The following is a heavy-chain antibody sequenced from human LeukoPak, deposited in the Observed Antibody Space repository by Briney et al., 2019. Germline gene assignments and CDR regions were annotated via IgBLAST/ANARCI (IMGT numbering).Heavy chain of an antibody. D-gene: IGHD4-17*01. CDR2: INHSGST. CDR1: GGSFSGYY. Sequence: KTSETLSLTCAVYGGSFSGYYWSWIRQPPGKGLEWIGEINHSGSTNYNSSLKSRVTISVDTSKNQFSLKLSSVTAADTAVYYCARHMGYGDQGPGFDYWGQGTLVTVSS. V-gene: IGHV4-34*01. J-gene: IGHJ4*02. CDR3: ARHMGYGDQGPGFDY.